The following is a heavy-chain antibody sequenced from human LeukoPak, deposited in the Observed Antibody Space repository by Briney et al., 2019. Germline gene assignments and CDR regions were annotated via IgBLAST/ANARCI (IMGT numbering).Heavy chain of an antibody. D-gene: IGHD3-9*01. V-gene: IGHV4-61*01. CDR1: GGSLSSGSYY. CDR2: IYYSGST. Sequence: PSETLSLTCTVSGGSLSSGSYYWSWIRQPPGTGLEWIGYIYYSGSTNYNPSLKSRVTISVDTSKNQFSLKLSSVTAADTAVYYCARQTYYDILTGSPFDYWGQGTLVTVSS. J-gene: IGHJ4*02. CDR3: ARQTYYDILTGSPFDY.